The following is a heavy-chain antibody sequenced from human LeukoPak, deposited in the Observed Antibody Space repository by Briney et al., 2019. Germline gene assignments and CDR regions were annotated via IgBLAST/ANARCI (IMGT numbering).Heavy chain of an antibody. D-gene: IGHD2/OR15-2a*01. CDR2: IYYSGNT. Sequence: PSETLSLTCTVSGGSISTRNYYWGWIRQPPGNGLEWIGSIYYSGNTYYNPSLKSRLTISVDTSKNRISLSLSSVTAADTAVYYCATVDNTTPRDGGMDVWGQGTTVIVSS. CDR1: GGSISTRNYY. V-gene: IGHV4-39*02. J-gene: IGHJ6*02. CDR3: ATVDNTTPRDGGMDV.